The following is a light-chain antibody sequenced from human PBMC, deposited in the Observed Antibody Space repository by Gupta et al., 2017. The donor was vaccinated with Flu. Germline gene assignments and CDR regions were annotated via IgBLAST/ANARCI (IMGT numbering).Light chain of an antibody. V-gene: IGLV2-14*01. Sequence: QSALTQPASVSGSPGQSITISCTGTSSDVGGYNYVSWYQHHPGKAPKFMIFEVSNRPSGVSSRFSGSKSGNTASLTISGLQAEDEAIYYCNSYTRSSSVIFGGGTKLTVL. CDR1: SSDVGGYNY. J-gene: IGLJ2*01. CDR2: EVS. CDR3: NSYTRSSSVI.